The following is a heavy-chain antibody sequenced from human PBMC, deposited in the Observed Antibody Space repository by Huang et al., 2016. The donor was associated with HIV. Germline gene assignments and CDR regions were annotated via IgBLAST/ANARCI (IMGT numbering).Heavy chain of an antibody. J-gene: IGHJ4*02. CDR2: IAHRGTT. D-gene: IGHD3-9*01. CDR1: GGSFSGHY. CDR3: ARPRMTEGNSDSTWSYFDS. Sequence: QVRLHQWGSGVLKPSETLSLKCAVYGGSFSGHYWTWIRQSPGKGLEWIVEIAHRGTTASNPSLKSRVTISIDTSKCQFYLNLTSVTATDTAVYYCARPRMTEGNSDSTWSYFDSWGQGTLVVVSS. V-gene: IGHV4-34*01.